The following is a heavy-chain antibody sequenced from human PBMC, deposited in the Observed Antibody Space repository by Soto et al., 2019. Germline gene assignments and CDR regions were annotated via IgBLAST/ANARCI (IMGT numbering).Heavy chain of an antibody. CDR3: ERHSIWLLLSDY. V-gene: IGHV4-39*01. CDR2: IYYTGNT. CDR1: GGSISNSNYY. J-gene: IGHJ4*02. Sequence: SETLSLACNVSGGSISNSNYYWGWIRQPPGKGLEWIGSIYYTGNTYYNPSLKSRVTISVDTSKNQFSLKLDSVTAADTAVYFCERHSIWLLLSDYWRQGSLVT. D-gene: IGHD3-22*01.